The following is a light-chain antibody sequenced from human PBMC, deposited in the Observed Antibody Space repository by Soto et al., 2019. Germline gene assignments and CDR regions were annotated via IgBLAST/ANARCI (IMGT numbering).Light chain of an antibody. Sequence: EIVLTQSPGTLSLSPGERATLSCRASRSFASSYLAWYQHKPGQAPRLLIYAASIRATGVPDRFSGSGSGTDFTLTISRLEPEDYEAYYCQQYGASPPYTFGQGTKVHIK. CDR2: AAS. V-gene: IGKV3-20*01. CDR1: RSFASSY. CDR3: QQYGASPPYT. J-gene: IGKJ2*01.